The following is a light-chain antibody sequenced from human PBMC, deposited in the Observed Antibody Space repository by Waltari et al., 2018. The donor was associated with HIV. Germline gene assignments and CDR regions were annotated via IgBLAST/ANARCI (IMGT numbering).Light chain of an antibody. CDR3: QQYGNSPET. CDR2: AAS. J-gene: IGKJ1*01. CDR1: QSVSANY. V-gene: IGKV3-20*01. Sequence: EIVLTQSPGTLSLSPGERATIPCMASQSVSANYLACYQQRPGQAPRLLISAASNRATGIPDRFSCSGSGTDFTLTISRLEPEDFAVYYCQQYGNSPETFGQGTKVEIK.